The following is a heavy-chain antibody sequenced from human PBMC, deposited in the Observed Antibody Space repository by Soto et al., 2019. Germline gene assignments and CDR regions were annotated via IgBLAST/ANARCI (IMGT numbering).Heavy chain of an antibody. CDR3: ARSRTYGGNSFDY. V-gene: IGHV5-51*01. CDR1: GYSFTSYW. CDR2: IHPGDSDT. Sequence: PGESLKISCXTSGYSFTSYWIGWVRQMPGKGLEWMGIIHPGDSDTRYSPSFQGQVTISADKSISTAYLQWSSLKASDTAIYYCARSRTYGGNSFDYWGQGTLVTVSS. J-gene: IGHJ4*02. D-gene: IGHD2-15*01.